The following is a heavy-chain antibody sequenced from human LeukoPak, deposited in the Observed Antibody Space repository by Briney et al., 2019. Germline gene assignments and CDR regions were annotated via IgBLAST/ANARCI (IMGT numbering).Heavy chain of an antibody. J-gene: IGHJ4*02. CDR1: GFTFTSYW. CDR3: ATDLG. V-gene: IGHV3-74*01. D-gene: IGHD4-17*01. CDR2: VNHDGRGT. Sequence: QAGGSLRLLCAASGFTFTSYWMHWVRQAPGKGLVWVSRVNHDGRGTAYADSVTGRFTISRDNAKNTVYLQMNSLRAEDTAVYYCATDLGWGQGTLVTVSS.